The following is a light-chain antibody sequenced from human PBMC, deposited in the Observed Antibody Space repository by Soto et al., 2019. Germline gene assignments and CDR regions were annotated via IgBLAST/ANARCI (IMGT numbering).Light chain of an antibody. CDR3: QQCDGYPWP. Sequence: DIQMTQSPSTLSASLGDTVTITCRASQSVNVWLAWYQQRPGKAPKLLVYKTSSLESGVPSRFSGSGAGREFTLNSSSLQPDDFATYSCQQCDGYPWPFGQGTKVEVK. J-gene: IGKJ1*01. V-gene: IGKV1-5*03. CDR1: QSVNVW. CDR2: KTS.